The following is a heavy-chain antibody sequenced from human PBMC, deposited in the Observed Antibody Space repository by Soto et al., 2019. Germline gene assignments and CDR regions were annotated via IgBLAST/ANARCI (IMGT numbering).Heavy chain of an antibody. CDR3: ARGTITGTTGGGYYYGMDV. Sequence: QVQLVQSGAEVKKPGSSVKVSCKASGGTFSSYANSWVRQAPGQGLEWMGGIIPIFGTANYAQKFQGRVTIPADESTSTAYMELSSLSSEDTAVYYCARGTITGTTGGGYYYGMDVWGQGTTVTVSS. V-gene: IGHV1-69*01. D-gene: IGHD1-7*01. CDR2: IIPIFGTA. CDR1: GGTFSSYA. J-gene: IGHJ6*02.